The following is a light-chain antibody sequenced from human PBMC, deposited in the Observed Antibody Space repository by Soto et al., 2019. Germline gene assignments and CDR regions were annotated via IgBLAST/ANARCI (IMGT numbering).Light chain of an antibody. CDR1: QSVSSN. CDR3: QQYNNWPRRT. CDR2: GAS. V-gene: IGKV3-15*01. J-gene: IGKJ1*01. Sequence: EIVMTQSPATLSVSPGERATLSCRASQSVSSNLAWYQQKPGQAPRLLIYGASTRATGIPARFSVSGSGTEFTLTISSLQSEDFAVYYCQQYNNWPRRTFGQGTKVEIK.